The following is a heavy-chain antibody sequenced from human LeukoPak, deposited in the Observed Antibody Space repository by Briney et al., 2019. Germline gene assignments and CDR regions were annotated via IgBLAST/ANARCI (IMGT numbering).Heavy chain of an antibody. J-gene: IGHJ4*02. V-gene: IGHV3-30*02. CDR3: AKDLPYYDFWSGYPDY. D-gene: IGHD3-3*01. CDR2: IRYDGSNK. Sequence: GGSLRLSCAASGFTFSSYGMHWVRQAPGKGLEWVAFIRYDGSNKYYADSVKGRFTISRDNSKNTLYLQMNSLRAEDTAMYYCAKDLPYYDFWSGYPDYWGQGTLVTVSS. CDR1: GFTFSSYG.